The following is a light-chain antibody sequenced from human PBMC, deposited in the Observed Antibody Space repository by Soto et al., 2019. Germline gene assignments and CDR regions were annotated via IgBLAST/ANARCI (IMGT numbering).Light chain of an antibody. CDR2: DAS. Sequence: EIVLTQSPATLYLSPGERATLSCRASQSISSHLAWYQQKPGQAPRLLIYDASNRAPGIPARFSGSGSGTDFTLTISSLEPEDFAVYYCQQRSNWPLTFGGGTKVEIK. CDR1: QSISSH. J-gene: IGKJ4*01. CDR3: QQRSNWPLT. V-gene: IGKV3-11*01.